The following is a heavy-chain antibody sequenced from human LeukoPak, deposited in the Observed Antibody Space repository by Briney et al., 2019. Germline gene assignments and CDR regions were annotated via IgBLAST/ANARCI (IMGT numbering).Heavy chain of an antibody. Sequence: ASVKVSCKASGYTLTNYGISWVRQAPGQGLEWMGWISDYNGNTNYAQKLQGRVTMTTDTSTNTAYMELRSLRSDDTAVYYCARDRYNWNDNHYYYYMDVWAKGPRSPSP. V-gene: IGHV1-18*01. J-gene: IGHJ6*03. CDR3: ARDRYNWNDNHYYYYMDV. CDR1: GYTLTNYG. D-gene: IGHD1-1*01. CDR2: ISDYNGNT.